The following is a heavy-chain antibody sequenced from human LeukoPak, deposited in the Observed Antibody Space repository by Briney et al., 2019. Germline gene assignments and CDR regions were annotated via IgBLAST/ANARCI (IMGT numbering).Heavy chain of an antibody. D-gene: IGHD1-1*01. CDR1: GFTFNDYT. CDR3: AKEREQLVTFDY. J-gene: IGHJ4*02. Sequence: GGSLRLSCAASGFTFNDYTMHWVRQVPGKSLEWVSLITWDGGTSFHGDSVKGRFTISRDNSRNSLYLQMNSLRTEDTGLYYCAKEREQLVTFDYWGQGTLVTVSS. CDR2: ITWDGGTS. V-gene: IGHV3-43*01.